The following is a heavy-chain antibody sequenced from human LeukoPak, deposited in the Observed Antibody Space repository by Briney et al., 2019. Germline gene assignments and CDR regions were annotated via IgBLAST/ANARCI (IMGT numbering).Heavy chain of an antibody. CDR3: ARDTQQLVRVYYYYGMDV. CDR2: ISYDGSNK. Sequence: GRSLRLSCAASGFTFSSYGMHWVRQAPGKGLEWVAVISYDGSNKYYADSVKGRFTISRDNAKNSLYLQMNSLRAEDTAVYYCARDTQQLVRVYYYYGMDVRGQGTTVTVSS. CDR1: GFTFSSYG. V-gene: IGHV3-30*03. J-gene: IGHJ6*02. D-gene: IGHD6-13*01.